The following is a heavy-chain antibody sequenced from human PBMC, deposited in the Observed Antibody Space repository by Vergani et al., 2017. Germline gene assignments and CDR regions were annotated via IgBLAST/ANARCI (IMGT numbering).Heavy chain of an antibody. CDR3: AGTIVAAPS. CDR1: GFTFSSYA. D-gene: IGHD5-12*01. Sequence: EVQLLESGGGLVQPGGSLRLSCAASGFTFSSYAMSWVRQAPGKGLEWVSAISGSGGSTYYSDSVKGRFTISRDNAKNSLYLQMNSLRAEDTAVYYCAGTIVAAPSWDQGTLVIVSS. J-gene: IGHJ4*02. V-gene: IGHV3-23*01. CDR2: ISGSGGST.